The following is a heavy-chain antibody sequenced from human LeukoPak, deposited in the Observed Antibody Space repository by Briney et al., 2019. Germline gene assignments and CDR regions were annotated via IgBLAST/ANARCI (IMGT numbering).Heavy chain of an antibody. CDR3: ARDRDYGGTPGG. CDR2: IIPILGIA. D-gene: IGHD4-23*01. Sequence: SVKVSCKASGGTFSSYTISWVRQAPGQGLEWMGRIIPILGIANYAQEFQGRVTITADKSTSTAYMELSSLRSEDTAVYYCARDRDYGGTPGGWGQGTMVTVSS. CDR1: GGTFSSYT. J-gene: IGHJ3*01. V-gene: IGHV1-69*04.